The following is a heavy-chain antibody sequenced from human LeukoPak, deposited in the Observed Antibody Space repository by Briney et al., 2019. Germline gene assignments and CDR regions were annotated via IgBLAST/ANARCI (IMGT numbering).Heavy chain of an antibody. D-gene: IGHD2-2*01. CDR1: GFTFSSYG. J-gene: IGHJ4*02. Sequence: GGSLRLSCAASGFTFSSYGMHWVRQAPGKGLEWVAVISYDGSNKYYADSVKGRFTISRDNSKNTLYLQMNSLRAEDTAVYYCAKGSIRRYQPLPSGVDYWGQGTLVTVSP. CDR3: AKGSIRRYQPLPSGVDY. CDR2: ISYDGSNK. V-gene: IGHV3-30*18.